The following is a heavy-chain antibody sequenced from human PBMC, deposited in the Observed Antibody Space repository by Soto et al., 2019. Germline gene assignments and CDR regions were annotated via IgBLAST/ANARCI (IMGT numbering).Heavy chain of an antibody. J-gene: IGHJ3*02. D-gene: IGHD2-15*01. Sequence: EVQLVESGGGLVKPGGSLRLSCAASRFTFSSYSMNWVRQAPGKGLEWVSSISGSSSYIYYADGVKGRFTISRDNAKNSLYLQMNSLRAEDTAVYYCAREYCIGGSCYCGGAFDIWGQGTMVTVSS. CDR1: RFTFSSYS. V-gene: IGHV3-21*01. CDR2: ISGSSSYI. CDR3: AREYCIGGSCYCGGAFDI.